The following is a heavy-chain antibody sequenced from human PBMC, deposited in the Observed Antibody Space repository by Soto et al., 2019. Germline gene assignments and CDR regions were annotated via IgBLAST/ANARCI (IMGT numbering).Heavy chain of an antibody. Sequence: GRPHRLSYTAAEVSVNNNDVSWVRQKPGKGLEWVSLIYSSGSIGYADSMMGRLTISRDNAKNSLYLQVNSLRPEDTGVYFCARALSSGTHGVFDYWGQGTQVTISS. CDR2: IYSSGSI. J-gene: IGHJ4*02. D-gene: IGHD3-10*01. V-gene: IGHV3-53*03. CDR1: EVSVNNND. CDR3: ARALSSGTHGVFDY.